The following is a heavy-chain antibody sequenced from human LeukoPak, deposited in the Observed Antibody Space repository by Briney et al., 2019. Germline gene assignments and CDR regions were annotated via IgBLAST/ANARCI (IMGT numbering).Heavy chain of an antibody. Sequence: SETLSLTCTVSGGSISSSSYYWGWIRQPPGKGLEWIGSIYYSGSTYYNPSLKSRVTISVDTSKNQFSLKLSSVTAADTAVYYCARDLRPELYYSNYVSGAFDIWGQGTMVTVSS. D-gene: IGHD4-11*01. V-gene: IGHV4-39*07. J-gene: IGHJ3*02. CDR1: GGSISSSSYY. CDR3: ARDLRPELYYSNYVSGAFDI. CDR2: IYYSGST.